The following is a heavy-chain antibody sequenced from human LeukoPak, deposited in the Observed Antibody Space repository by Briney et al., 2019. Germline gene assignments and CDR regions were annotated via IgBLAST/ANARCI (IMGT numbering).Heavy chain of an antibody. D-gene: IGHD3-3*01. CDR1: GFTFSIYW. J-gene: IGHJ4*02. Sequence: GGSLRLSCAASGFTFSIYWMHWVRQAPGKGLVWVSRIKSDGSSTSYADSVKGRFTISRDNAKNTLYLQMNSLRAEDTAVYYCARLREIPVFGVVTKSTSYFDYWGQGTLVTVSS. CDR3: ARLREIPVFGVVTKSTSYFDY. V-gene: IGHV3-74*01. CDR2: IKSDGSST.